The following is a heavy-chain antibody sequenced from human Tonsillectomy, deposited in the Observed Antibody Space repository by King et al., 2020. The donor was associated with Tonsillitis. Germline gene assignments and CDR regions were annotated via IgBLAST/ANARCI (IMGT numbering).Heavy chain of an antibody. J-gene: IGHJ6*02. CDR3: ARPSGFWVRTYYYSMDV. Sequence: QLVQSGAEVKKPGSSVKVSCKASGGTFSSSAISWVRQATGQGLEWMGGIIPIFGTTNYAQKFQGILSITADDSTSTGYMELSSLRSDDTAVYYCARPSGFWVRTYYYSMDVWGQGTPVTVSS. CDR2: IIPIFGTT. V-gene: IGHV1-69*01. D-gene: IGHD3-10*01. CDR1: GGTFSSSA.